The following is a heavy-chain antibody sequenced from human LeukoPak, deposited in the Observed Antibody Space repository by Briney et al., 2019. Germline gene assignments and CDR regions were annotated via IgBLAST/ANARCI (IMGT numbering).Heavy chain of an antibody. V-gene: IGHV3-7*03. CDR1: GFTFSNYW. J-gene: IGHJ6*02. Sequence: PGGFLRLSCVASGFTFSNYWLTWVRQAPGKGLEWVANIKHDGSDQYYLDSVKGRFTISRDNAKNSLYLQMNSLRAEDTAVYYCAKWGPGDYDGYYYYGMDVWGQGTTVTVSS. CDR3: AKWGPGDYDGYYYYGMDV. CDR2: IKHDGSDQ. D-gene: IGHD4-17*01.